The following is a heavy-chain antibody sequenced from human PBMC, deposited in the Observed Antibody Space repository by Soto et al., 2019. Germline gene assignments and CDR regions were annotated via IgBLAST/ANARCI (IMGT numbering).Heavy chain of an antibody. J-gene: IGHJ5*02. V-gene: IGHV3-30*04. CDR1: GLSFASFA. CDR3: ARDPGSDFWSGVFDP. Sequence: QVQLVESGGRVVQTGTSLRLSCVASGLSFASFAMHWGHQTPGGGPERVASITSDGKKTYYADFANGRVTISRDNAKNRIFLEMHRPGPEDTAVYFCARDPGSDFWSGVFDPWGQGTVVSVSS. D-gene: IGHD3-3*01. CDR2: ITSDGKKT.